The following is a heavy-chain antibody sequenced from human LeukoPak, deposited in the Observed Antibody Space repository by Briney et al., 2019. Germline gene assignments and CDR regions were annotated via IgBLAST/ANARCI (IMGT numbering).Heavy chain of an antibody. CDR1: GFTFSDHV. D-gene: IGHD1-1*01. CDR2: ISKDGSKT. Sequence: PGRSLRLSCAASGFTFSDHVMHWVRQAPGMGLEWVAVISKDGSKTFYAGSVEGRFTFSRDNSENTLYLQMNYLKPEDTAVYYCAKDEGTIWNPKNDPFDIWGQGTMVTVSS. J-gene: IGHJ3*02. V-gene: IGHV3-30*17. CDR3: AKDEGTIWNPKNDPFDI.